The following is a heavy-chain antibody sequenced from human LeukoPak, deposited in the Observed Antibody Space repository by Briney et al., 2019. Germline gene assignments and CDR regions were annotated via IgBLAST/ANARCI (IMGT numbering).Heavy chain of an antibody. CDR1: GFTFSSYG. CDR2: IRYDGSNK. CDR3: ATDSRELLIFDY. Sequence: GGSLRLSCAASGFTFSSYGMHWVRQAPGKGLEWVAFIRYDGSNKYYADSVKGRFTISRDNSKNTLYLQMNSLRAEDTAVYYCATDSRELLIFDYWGQGTLVTVSS. J-gene: IGHJ4*02. V-gene: IGHV3-30*02. D-gene: IGHD1-26*01.